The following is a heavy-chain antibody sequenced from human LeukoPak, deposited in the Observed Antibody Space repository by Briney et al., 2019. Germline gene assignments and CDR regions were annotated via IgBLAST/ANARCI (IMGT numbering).Heavy chain of an antibody. Sequence: GGSLRLSCAASGITFSRFWMGWVRQAPGKGLQWVANINQDGSEKHYVDSVKGRFTISRDNAENSLYLQMNSLRAEDTAVYYCARGAYYYEDWGQGTLVTVSS. CDR2: INQDGSEK. V-gene: IGHV3-7*01. CDR3: ARGAYYYED. J-gene: IGHJ4*02. D-gene: IGHD3-22*01. CDR1: GITFSRFW.